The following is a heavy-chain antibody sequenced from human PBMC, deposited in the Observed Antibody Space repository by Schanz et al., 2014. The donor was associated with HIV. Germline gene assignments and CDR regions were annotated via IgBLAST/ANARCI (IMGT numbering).Heavy chain of an antibody. Sequence: VQLVESGGGLVQPGGSLRLSCAASGFTFSSYAMHWVRQAPGKGLEWVAVISYDGSNKYYADSVKGRFTISRDNAKNSLYLQMNSLRDEDTAVYYCARGATTYSSGYYYPDYWGQGTLVTVSS. D-gene: IGHD3-22*01. J-gene: IGHJ4*02. V-gene: IGHV3-33*05. CDR3: ARGATTYSSGYYYPDY. CDR1: GFTFSSYA. CDR2: ISYDGSNK.